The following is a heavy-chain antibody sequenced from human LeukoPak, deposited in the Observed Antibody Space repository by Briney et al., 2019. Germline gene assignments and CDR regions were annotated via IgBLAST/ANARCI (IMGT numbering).Heavy chain of an antibody. Sequence: GGSLRLSCVASGFTFSSYWMSWVRQAPGKGLEWVANIKQNGSEKYYVDSVKGRFTISRDNAKNSHFLQMNSLRVEDTAFYYCARGFRNGPFDCWGQGTLVTVSS. CDR2: IKQNGSEK. J-gene: IGHJ4*02. CDR3: ARGFRNGPFDC. D-gene: IGHD2-8*01. CDR1: GFTFSSYW. V-gene: IGHV3-7*03.